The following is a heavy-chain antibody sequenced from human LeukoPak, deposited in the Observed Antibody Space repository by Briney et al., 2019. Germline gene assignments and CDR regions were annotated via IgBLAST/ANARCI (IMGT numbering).Heavy chain of an antibody. D-gene: IGHD6-19*01. CDR1: GFTFSSYA. CDR2: ISGGGVST. CDR3: AKDGGYSSGWDPFDY. Sequence: GGSLRLSCAASGFTFSSYAMSWVRQAPGKGLEWVSAISGGGVSTYYADSVKGRFTISRDNSKNTLYLQMNSVRAEDTAVYYCAKDGGYSSGWDPFDYWGQGTLVTVSS. J-gene: IGHJ4*02. V-gene: IGHV3-23*01.